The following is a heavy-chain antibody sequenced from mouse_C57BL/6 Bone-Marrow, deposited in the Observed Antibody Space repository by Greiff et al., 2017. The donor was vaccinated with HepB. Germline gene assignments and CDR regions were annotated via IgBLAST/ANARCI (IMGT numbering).Heavy chain of an antibody. V-gene: IGHV8-8*01. J-gene: IGHJ2*01. CDR2: IWWDDDK. Sequence: QVTLKVSGPGILQPSQTLSLTCSFSGFSLSTFGMGVGWIRQPSGKGLEWLAHIWWDDDKYYHPALKSRLTISKDTSKNQVVLKIANVDTADTATYYCARIRVGDDGTGYYFDYWGQGTTLTVSS. CDR3: ARIRVGDDGTGYYFDY. D-gene: IGHD2-12*01. CDR1: GFSLSTFGMG.